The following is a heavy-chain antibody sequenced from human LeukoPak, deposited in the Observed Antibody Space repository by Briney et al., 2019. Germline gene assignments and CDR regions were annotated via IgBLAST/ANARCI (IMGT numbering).Heavy chain of an antibody. CDR2: INHSGST. J-gene: IGHJ6*03. CDR3: ARPKNYYGSGSYMDV. Sequence: SETLSLTCAVYGGSFSGYYWSWIRQPPGKGLEWIGEINHSGSTNYNPSLKSRVTISVDTSKNQFSLKLSSVTAADTAVYYCARPKNYYGSGSYMDVWGKGTTVTVSS. V-gene: IGHV4-34*01. D-gene: IGHD3-10*01. CDR1: GGSFSGYY.